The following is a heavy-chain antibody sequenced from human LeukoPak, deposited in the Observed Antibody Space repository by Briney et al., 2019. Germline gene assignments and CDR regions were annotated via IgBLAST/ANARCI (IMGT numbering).Heavy chain of an antibody. V-gene: IGHV4-61*02. CDR1: GGSISSGSYY. J-gene: IGHJ4*02. D-gene: IGHD3-10*01. CDR2: IYTSGST. Sequence: SETLSLTCTVSGGSISSGSYYWSWIRQPAGKGLEWIGRIYTSGSTNYNPSLKSRVTISVDTSKNQFSLKLSSVTAADTAVYYCARTMVRGVTPQYFDYWGQGTLVTVSS. CDR3: ARTMVRGVTPQYFDY.